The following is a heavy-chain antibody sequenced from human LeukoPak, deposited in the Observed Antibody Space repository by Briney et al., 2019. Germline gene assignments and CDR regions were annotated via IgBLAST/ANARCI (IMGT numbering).Heavy chain of an antibody. CDR3: ARLVVVTASIDY. Sequence: GASVTPSCKASGYTFTGYYMHWVRQAPGQGLEWMGRINPNSGGTNYAQKFQGRVTMTRDTSISTAYMELSRLRSDDTAVYHCARLVVVTASIDYWGQGTLVTVSS. CDR1: GYTFTGYY. V-gene: IGHV1-2*06. CDR2: INPNSGGT. D-gene: IGHD2-21*02. J-gene: IGHJ4*02.